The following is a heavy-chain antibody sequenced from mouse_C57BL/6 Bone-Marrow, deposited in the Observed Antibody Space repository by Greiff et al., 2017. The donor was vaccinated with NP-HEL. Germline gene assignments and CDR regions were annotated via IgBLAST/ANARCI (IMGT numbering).Heavy chain of an antibody. Sequence: EVKLMESGPGLVKPSQSLSLTCSVTGYSITSGYYWNWIRQFPGNKLEWMGYISYDGSNNYNPSLKNRISITRDTSKNQFFLKLNSVTTEDTATYYCARAPIYYYGSSSPYWGQGTLVTVSA. V-gene: IGHV3-6*01. CDR3: ARAPIYYYGSSSPY. J-gene: IGHJ3*01. CDR2: ISYDGSN. CDR1: GYSITSGYY. D-gene: IGHD1-1*01.